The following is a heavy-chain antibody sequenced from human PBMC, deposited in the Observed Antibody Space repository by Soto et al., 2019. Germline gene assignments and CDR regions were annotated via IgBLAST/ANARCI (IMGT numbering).Heavy chain of an antibody. D-gene: IGHD1-26*01. CDR3: AKDTGKWKPEYYFDY. CDR1: GFTFDDYA. CDR2: ISWNSGSI. Sequence: PGGSLRLSCAASGFTFDDYAMHWVRQAPRKGLEWVSGISWNSGSIGYADSVKGRFTISRDNAKNSLYLQMNSLRAEDTALYYCAKDTGKWKPEYYFDYWGQGILVTVSS. V-gene: IGHV3-9*01. J-gene: IGHJ4*02.